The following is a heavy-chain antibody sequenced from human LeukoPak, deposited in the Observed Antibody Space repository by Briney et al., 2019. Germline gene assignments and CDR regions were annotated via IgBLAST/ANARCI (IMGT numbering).Heavy chain of an antibody. D-gene: IGHD7-27*01. CDR3: ARQGAITGDFDY. J-gene: IGHJ4*02. Sequence: GESLKISCKGSGYSFTSYWISWVRQMPGKGLEWMGRIDPSDSYTNYSPSFQSHVTISADKSISTAYLQWGSLKASDTAMYYCARQGAITGDFDYWGQGTLVTVSS. V-gene: IGHV5-10-1*01. CDR1: GYSFTSYW. CDR2: IDPSDSYT.